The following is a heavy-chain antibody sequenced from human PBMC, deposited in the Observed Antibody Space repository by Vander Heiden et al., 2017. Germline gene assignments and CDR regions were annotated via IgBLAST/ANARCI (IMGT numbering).Heavy chain of an antibody. J-gene: IGHJ4*02. Sequence: EVQPVDSGGGLVQPGGALRPSCAASGFTFSSSWMSWVRRAPWKGLEGVAKIKHDGSDKYYVDSVKSRFTISRDNAKNSLYLQMNSWGAGDTAVYYCARGGGVFDSWGQGTLVTVSS. V-gene: IGHV3-7*01. CDR1: GFTFSSSW. CDR2: IKHDGSDK. D-gene: IGHD1-26*01. CDR3: ARGGGVFDS.